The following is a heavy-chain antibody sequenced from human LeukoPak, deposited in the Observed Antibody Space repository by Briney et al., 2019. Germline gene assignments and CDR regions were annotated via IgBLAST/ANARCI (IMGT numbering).Heavy chain of an antibody. CDR2: IYHSGST. Sequence: SETLSLTCAVSGGSISSGGYSWSWIRQPPGKGLEWIGYIYHSGSTYYNPSLKSRVTISVDTSKNQFSLKLSSVTAADTAVYYCARRVGGKSTPPWGQGTLVTVSS. D-gene: IGHD4-23*01. CDR3: ARRVGGKSTPP. V-gene: IGHV4-30-2*01. CDR1: GGSISSGGYS. J-gene: IGHJ5*02.